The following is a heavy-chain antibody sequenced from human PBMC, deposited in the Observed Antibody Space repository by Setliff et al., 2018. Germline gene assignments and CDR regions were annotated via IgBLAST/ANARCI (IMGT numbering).Heavy chain of an antibody. J-gene: IGHJ6*03. D-gene: IGHD6-6*01. CDR3: ASTEYSSSSSYYYYYMDV. V-gene: IGHV3-66*02. CDR2: ICGGST. CDR1: GFSFSNHN. Sequence: GGSLRLSCAASGFSFSNHNMNWFRQIPGKGLEWVSAICGGSTYYADSVKGRFTISRDNSKNTLYLQMNSLRAEDTAVYYCASTEYSSSSSYYYYYMDVWGKGTTVTVSS.